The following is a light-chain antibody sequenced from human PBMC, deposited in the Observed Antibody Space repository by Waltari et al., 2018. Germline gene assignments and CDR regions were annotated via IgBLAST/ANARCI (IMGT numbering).Light chain of an antibody. CDR2: EDT. CDR1: NSDVGGYDR. V-gene: IGLV2-23*01. J-gene: IGLJ3*02. CDR3: CSFAGSNTWV. Sequence: QSALPQPASVSGSPGQSITISCTGPNSDVGGYDRVSWYQQHPDKAPKVMIDEDTKRPSGVSYRFSGSKSGNTASLTISGLQAEDEADYYCCSFAGSNTWVFGGGTKLTVL.